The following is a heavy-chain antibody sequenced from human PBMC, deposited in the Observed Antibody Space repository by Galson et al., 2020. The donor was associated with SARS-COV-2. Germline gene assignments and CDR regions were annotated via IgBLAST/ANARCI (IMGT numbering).Heavy chain of an antibody. V-gene: IGHV3-11*06. D-gene: IGHD3-3*01. CDR1: GFTFSDYY. Sequence: KIGESLKISCAASGFTFSDYYMSWIRQAPGKGLEWVSYISSSSSYTNYADSVKGRFTISRDNAKNSLYLQMNSLRAEDTAVYYCARAGDYYDFWSGYASWFDPWGQGTLVTVSS. J-gene: IGHJ5*02. CDR3: ARAGDYYDFWSGYASWFDP. CDR2: ISSSSSYT.